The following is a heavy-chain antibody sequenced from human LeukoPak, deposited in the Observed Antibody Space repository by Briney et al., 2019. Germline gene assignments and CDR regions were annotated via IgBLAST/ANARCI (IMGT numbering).Heavy chain of an antibody. J-gene: IGHJ5*02. V-gene: IGHV3-53*01. CDR3: AREVDIVVVVRADNWFDP. CDR1: GFTVSSNY. CDR2: IYSGGST. Sequence: GGSLRLSCAASGFTVSSNYMSWVRQAPGKGLEWVSVIYSGGSTYYADSVKGRFTISRDNSKNTLYLQMNSLRAEDTAVYYCAREVDIVVVVRADNWFDPWGQGTLVTVSS. D-gene: IGHD2-15*01.